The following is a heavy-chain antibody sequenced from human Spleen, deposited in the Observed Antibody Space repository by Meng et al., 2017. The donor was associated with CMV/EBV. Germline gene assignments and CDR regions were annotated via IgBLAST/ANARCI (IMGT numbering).Heavy chain of an antibody. Sequence: GESLKISCAASGFTFSSYGMHWVRQAPGKGLEWVAVIWYDGSNKYYADSVKGRFTISRENAKNTLYLQMNSLRADDTAVYFCARESESASSRTFDHWGQGTLVTVSS. D-gene: IGHD2-2*01. CDR3: ARESESASSRTFDH. CDR1: GFTFSSYG. J-gene: IGHJ4*02. CDR2: IWYDGSNK. V-gene: IGHV3-33*01.